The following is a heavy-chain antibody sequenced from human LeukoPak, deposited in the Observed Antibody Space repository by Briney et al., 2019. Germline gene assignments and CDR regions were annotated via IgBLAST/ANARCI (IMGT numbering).Heavy chain of an antibody. J-gene: IGHJ5*02. CDR2: ISDNSGRT. V-gene: IGHV3-23*01. CDR3: AREYDSSWPS. Sequence: GSLRLSCAASGFSFRTYAMSWVRQAPGKGLEWVSAISDNSGRTYYADSVKGRFTISRDNSKNTLFVQMNSLRAEDTAVYYCAREYDSSWPSWGQGTLVTVSS. CDR1: GFSFRTYA. D-gene: IGHD3-22*01.